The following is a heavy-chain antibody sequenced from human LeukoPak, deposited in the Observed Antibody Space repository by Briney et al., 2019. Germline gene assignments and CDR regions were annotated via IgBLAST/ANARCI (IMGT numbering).Heavy chain of an antibody. Sequence: SETLSLTCTVSGGSISSYYWSWIRQPPGKGLEWIGYIYYSVSTNYNPSLKSRVTISVDTSKNQFSLKLSSVTAADTAVYYCARFKSQWLVQIDYWGQGTLVTVSS. CDR3: ARFKSQWLVQIDY. CDR2: IYYSVST. V-gene: IGHV4-59*01. CDR1: GGSISSYY. D-gene: IGHD6-19*01. J-gene: IGHJ4*02.